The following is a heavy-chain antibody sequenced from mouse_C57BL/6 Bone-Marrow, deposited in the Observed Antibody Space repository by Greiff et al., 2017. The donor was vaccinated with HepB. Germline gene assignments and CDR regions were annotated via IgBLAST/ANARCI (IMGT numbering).Heavy chain of an antibody. CDR3: ARSSWDFYYFDC. D-gene: IGHD4-1*01. CDR2: INPSNGGT. CDR1: GYTFTSYW. J-gene: IGHJ2*01. V-gene: IGHV1-53*01. Sequence: VQLQQPGTELVKPGASVKLSCKASGYTFTSYWMHWVKQRPGQGLEWIGNINPSNGGTNYNEKFKSKATLTVDKSSSTAYMQRSSLTSEDSAFYYCARSSWDFYYFDCWGKGPTLTVS.